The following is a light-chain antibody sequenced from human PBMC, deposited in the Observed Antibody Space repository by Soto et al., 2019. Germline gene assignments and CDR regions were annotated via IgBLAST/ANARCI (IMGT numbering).Light chain of an antibody. J-gene: IGKJ1*01. CDR1: QSISSY. CDR3: QQSYITPWT. V-gene: IGKV1-39*01. Sequence: DIQMTQSPSSLSASVGDRVTITCRASQSISSYLNWYQQKPGKAPKLLIYGASSLQSGDLSRFRRSGSRTDFTLTISSLQPEDFATYYCQQSYITPWTFGQGTKVEIK. CDR2: GAS.